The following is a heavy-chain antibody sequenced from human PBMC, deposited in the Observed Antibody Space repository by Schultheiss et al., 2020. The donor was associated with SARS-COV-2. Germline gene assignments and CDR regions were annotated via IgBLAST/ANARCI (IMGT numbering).Heavy chain of an antibody. J-gene: IGHJ6*02. D-gene: IGHD2/OR15-2a*01. V-gene: IGHV4-34*09. CDR3: ARDNTYFGPMDV. CDR1: GGSFSGYY. CDR2: IYYSGST. Sequence: SETLSLTCAVYGGSFSGYYWSWIRQPPGKGLEWIGYIYYSGSTYYNPSLKSRVTISVDTSKNQFSLKLSSVTAADTAVYYCARDNTYFGPMDVWGQGTTVTVSS.